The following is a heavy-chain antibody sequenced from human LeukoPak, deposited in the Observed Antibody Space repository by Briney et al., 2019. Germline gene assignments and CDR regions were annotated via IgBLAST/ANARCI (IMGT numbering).Heavy chain of an antibody. CDR1: GGSISSGGYY. J-gene: IGHJ4*02. CDR3: ARGRKGYDSTYDY. V-gene: IGHV4-31*03. CDR2: IYYSGNT. D-gene: IGHD5-12*01. Sequence: SQTLSLTCTVSGGSISSGGYYWTWIRQHPGKGQEWIGHIYYSGNTYYNPSLKSRVTISGDTSKNQFSLKLSSVTDADTAVYYCARGRKGYDSTYDYWGQGTLVTVSS.